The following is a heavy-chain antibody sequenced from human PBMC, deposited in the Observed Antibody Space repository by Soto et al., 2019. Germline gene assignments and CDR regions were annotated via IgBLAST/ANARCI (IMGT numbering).Heavy chain of an antibody. CDR2: IYWNDEK. V-gene: IGHV2-5*01. J-gene: IGHJ5*02. CDR1: GFSLSSGGAG. CDR3: AHRGYGNYPRDNWFDP. D-gene: IGHD4-17*01. Sequence: QITLKESGPTLVEPTQTLTLTCSFSGFSLSSGGAGVGWIRQPPGKGLEWLALIYWNDEKRYSPSLKSRLTITKDTSKNQVVLLMTDMDPVDTATYYCAHRGYGNYPRDNWFDPWGQGTLVTVSS.